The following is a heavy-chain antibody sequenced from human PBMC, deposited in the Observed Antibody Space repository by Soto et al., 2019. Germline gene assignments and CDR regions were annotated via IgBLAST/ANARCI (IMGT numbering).Heavy chain of an antibody. J-gene: IGHJ5*02. D-gene: IGHD2-15*01. CDR1: GFTFSSYG. Sequence: PGGSLRLSCAASGFTFSSYGMHWVRQAPCKGLEWVAVISYDGSNKYYADSVKGRFTISRDNSKNTLYLQMNSLRAEDTAVYYCAKVYCSGGSCYPGGFDPWGQGTLVTVSS. V-gene: IGHV3-30*18. CDR2: ISYDGSNK. CDR3: AKVYCSGGSCYPGGFDP.